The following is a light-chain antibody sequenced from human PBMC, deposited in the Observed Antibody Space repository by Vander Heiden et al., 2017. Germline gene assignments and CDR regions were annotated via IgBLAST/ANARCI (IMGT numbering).Light chain of an antibody. J-gene: IGKJ4*01. CDR3: QQYNNRSPLS. CDR1: ESVSKN. CDR2: GAS. V-gene: IGKV3-15*01. Sequence: ETVMTQSPATLSVSPGQRATLSCRARESVSKNLAWYQHKPGQAPRLLIYGASTRATGIPGRFSGSGSGTEFTLTISSLQSEDFAVYYCQQYNNRSPLSFGGGTKVEIK.